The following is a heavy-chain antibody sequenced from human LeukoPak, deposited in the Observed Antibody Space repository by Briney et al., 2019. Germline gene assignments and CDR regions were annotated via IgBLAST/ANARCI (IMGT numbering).Heavy chain of an antibody. CDR3: AKGHSSSWSIFDY. CDR1: GFTFNIFG. CDR2: ISGTYTST. Sequence: PGGSLRLSCAASGFTFNIFGMSWVRQAPGKGLEWVSSISGTYTSTYYADSVKGRFTISRDNSENTLYLQMNSLRADDTAVYHCAKGHSSSWSIFDYWGQGTLVTVSS. D-gene: IGHD6-13*01. J-gene: IGHJ4*02. V-gene: IGHV3-23*01.